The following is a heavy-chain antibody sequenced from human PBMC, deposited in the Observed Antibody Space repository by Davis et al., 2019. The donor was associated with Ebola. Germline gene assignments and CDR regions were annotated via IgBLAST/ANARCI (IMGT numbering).Heavy chain of an antibody. V-gene: IGHV3-48*02. CDR2: ISSGSGAI. CDR3: ASSRQVGSGWLDYFYYGMDV. Sequence: PGGSLRLSCAASGITLSSYSMNWVRQAPGKGLEWVSYISSGSGAIYYADSVKGRFAISRDNGKNSLYLQMGSLRDEDTAVYYCASSRQVGSGWLDYFYYGMDVWGQGTTVTVSS. CDR1: GITLSSYS. D-gene: IGHD6-19*01. J-gene: IGHJ6*02.